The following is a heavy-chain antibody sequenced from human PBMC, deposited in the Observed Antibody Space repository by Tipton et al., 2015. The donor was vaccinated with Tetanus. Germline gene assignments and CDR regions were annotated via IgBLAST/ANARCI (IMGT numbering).Heavy chain of an antibody. CDR1: GYTFTGYY. CDR3: ARDRGDYISYGMDV. D-gene: IGHD3-22*01. J-gene: IGHJ6*02. CDR2: IDPNSGDT. Sequence: QLVQSGAELKKPGASVKVSCTASGYTFTGYYMYWVRQAPGQGLEWVGWIDPNSGDTIYAQNCQGRVPMTRDTSISTVYMELRRLRSDDTAVYYCARDRGDYISYGMDVWGPGTTVTVS. V-gene: IGHV1-2*02.